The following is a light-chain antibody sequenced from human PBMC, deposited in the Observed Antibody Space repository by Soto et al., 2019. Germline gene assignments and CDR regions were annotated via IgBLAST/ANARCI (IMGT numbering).Light chain of an antibody. J-gene: IGKJ1*01. CDR2: GAS. V-gene: IGKV3-20*01. Sequence: EIVLTQSPGTQSLSPGERATLSCSSSQSVRSSYLAWYQQKPGQAPRLLIYGASTRATGIPDRFSGGGSGTDFTLTISRLEPEDFAVYYCQQYGSSPRTFGQGTKVDIK. CDR3: QQYGSSPRT. CDR1: QSVRSSY.